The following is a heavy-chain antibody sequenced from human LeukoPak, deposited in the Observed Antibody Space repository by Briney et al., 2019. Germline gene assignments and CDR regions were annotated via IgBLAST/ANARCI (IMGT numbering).Heavy chain of an antibody. CDR2: ISGSGVST. CDR1: GFTFSTYA. D-gene: IGHD2-2*01. V-gene: IGHV3-23*01. Sequence: GGSLRLSCTASGFTFSTYAMNWVRQAPGKGLEWVSGISGSGVSTYYADSVKGRFTISRDNSNNTLYLQMSSLGAEDAAVYYCAKDWGMGDQLLRIDYWGQGTLVTVSS. CDR3: AKDWGMGDQLLRIDY. J-gene: IGHJ4*02.